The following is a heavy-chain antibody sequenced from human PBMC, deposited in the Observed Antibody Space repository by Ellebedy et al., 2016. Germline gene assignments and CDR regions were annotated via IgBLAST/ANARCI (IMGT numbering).Heavy chain of an antibody. CDR2: ISSSSSTI. J-gene: IGHJ4*02. Sequence: GGSLRLXCAASGFTFSSYSMNWVRQAPGKGLEWVSYISSSSSTIYYADSVKGRFTISRDNAKNSLYLQMNSLRAEDTAVYYCATGDEVVAATTYWGQGTLVTVSS. CDR1: GFTFSSYS. D-gene: IGHD2-15*01. CDR3: ATGDEVVAATTY. V-gene: IGHV3-48*04.